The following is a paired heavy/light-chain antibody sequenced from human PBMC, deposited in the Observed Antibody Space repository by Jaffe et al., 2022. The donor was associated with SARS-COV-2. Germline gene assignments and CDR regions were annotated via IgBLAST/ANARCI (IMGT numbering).Heavy chain of an antibody. D-gene: IGHD4-17*01. CDR1: GFTFSSYA. V-gene: IGHV3-23*01. CDR2: ISGSGGST. CDR3: AKDPSTWGAGDSIEQGYFDY. Sequence: EVQLLESGGGLVQPGGSLRLSCAASGFTFSSYAMSWVRQAPGKGLEWVSAISGSGGSTYYADSVKGRFTISRDNSKNTLYLQMNSLRAEDTAVYYCAKDPSTWGAGDSIEQGYFDYWGQGTLVTVSS. J-gene: IGHJ4*02.
Light chain of an antibody. Sequence: DIQMTQSPSTLSASVGDRVTITCRASQSISSWLAWYQQKPGKAPKLLIYKASSLESGVPSRFSGSGSGTEFTLTISSLQPDDFATYYCQQYNSYWGTFGQGTKVEIK. CDR3: QQYNSYWGT. CDR1: QSISSW. CDR2: KAS. V-gene: IGKV1-5*03. J-gene: IGKJ1*01.